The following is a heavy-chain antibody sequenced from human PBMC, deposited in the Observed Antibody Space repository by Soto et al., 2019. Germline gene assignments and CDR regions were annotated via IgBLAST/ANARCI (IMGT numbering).Heavy chain of an antibody. CDR1: GYTFTGYY. CDR3: ERGREHPTEIWFDP. J-gene: IGHJ5*02. CDR2: INPNSGGT. V-gene: IGHV1-2*04. D-gene: IGHD3-10*01. Sequence: GASLKVSCKASGYTFTGYYMHWVRQAPGQGLEWMGWINPNSGGTNYAQKFQGWVTMTRDTSISTAYMELSRLRSDDTAVYYCERGREHPTEIWFDPWGQGTLVTVSS.